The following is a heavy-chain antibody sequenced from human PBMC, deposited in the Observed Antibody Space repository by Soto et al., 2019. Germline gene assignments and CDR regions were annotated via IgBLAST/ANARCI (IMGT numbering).Heavy chain of an antibody. CDR1: VACVSSGSHY. J-gene: IGHJ5*02. D-gene: IGHD2-8*02. V-gene: IGHV4-61*01. Sequence: PSETLSLTCTVSVACVSSGSHYWTWIRHPPGKGLEWIGYISSSGGTNYSPSLKSRDTISLDTSKNQFSLKLSSVTAADTALYFCAKHRDCSGDTCSSGEFDTWGQGTLLTISS. CDR2: ISSSGGT. CDR3: AKHRDCSGDTCSSGEFDT.